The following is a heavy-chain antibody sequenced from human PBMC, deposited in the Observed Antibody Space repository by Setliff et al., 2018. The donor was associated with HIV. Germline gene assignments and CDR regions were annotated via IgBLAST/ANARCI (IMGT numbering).Heavy chain of an antibody. CDR2: INHSGST. CDR1: GGSFSGYY. D-gene: IGHD6-19*01. V-gene: IGHV4-34*01. CDR3: ARNPEMAALNYFYYYMDV. J-gene: IGHJ6*03. Sequence: SETLSLTCGIYGGSFSGYYWSWIRQPPGKGLEWIGEINHSGSTNYNPSLKSRVTISVDTSKNQFSLKLSSVTAADTAVYYCARNPEMAALNYFYYYMDVWGKGTTVTVSS.